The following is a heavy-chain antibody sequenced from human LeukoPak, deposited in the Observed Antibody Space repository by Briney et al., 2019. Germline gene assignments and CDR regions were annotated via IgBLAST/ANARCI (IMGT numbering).Heavy chain of an antibody. CDR2: IYYSGST. D-gene: IGHD3-10*01. CDR1: GGSISSYY. J-gene: IGHJ6*02. V-gene: IGHV4-59*08. CDR3: ARQGSGSYSKVYYYYGMDV. Sequence: PSETLSLTSTVSGGSISSYYWSWIRQPPGKGLEWSGYIYYSGSTNYNPSLKSRVTISVDTSKNQFSLKLSSVTAADTAVYYCARQGSGSYSKVYYYYGMDVWGQGTTVTVSS.